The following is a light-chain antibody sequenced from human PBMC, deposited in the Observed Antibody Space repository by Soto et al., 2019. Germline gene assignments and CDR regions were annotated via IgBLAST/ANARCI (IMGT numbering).Light chain of an antibody. V-gene: IGKV3-15*01. Sequence: EEVLTQSPATLSVSPGERVTLSCRASQSVDYNLAWYQQKPGQAPRLLIYGVATRATGIPARFSGSASGTEFTLTISSLQSEDFAIYYCQQYKTWLTFGGGTKVDIK. CDR1: QSVDYN. CDR2: GVA. J-gene: IGKJ4*01. CDR3: QQYKTWLT.